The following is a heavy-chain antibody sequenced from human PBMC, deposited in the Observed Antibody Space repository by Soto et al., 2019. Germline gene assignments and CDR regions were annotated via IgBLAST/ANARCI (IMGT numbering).Heavy chain of an antibody. D-gene: IGHD3-22*01. CDR2: IIPIFGTA. V-gene: IGHV1-69*13. CDR1: GGTLSSYA. J-gene: IGHJ5*02. CDR3: ARDRGPSSGYYPYWFDP. Sequence: ASVKVSCKASGGTLSSYAIRWVRQAPGQGLEWMGEIIPIFGTANYAQKFQGRVTITADESTSTAYMELSSLRSEDTAVYYCARDRGPSSGYYPYWFDPWGQGTLVTVSS.